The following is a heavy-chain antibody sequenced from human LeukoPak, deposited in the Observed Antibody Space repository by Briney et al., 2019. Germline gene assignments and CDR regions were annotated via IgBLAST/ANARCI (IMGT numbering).Heavy chain of an antibody. J-gene: IGHJ4*02. CDR2: IYYIGST. V-gene: IGHV4-4*02. Sequence: GSLRLSCAVSGFIFSSYWSWLRQPPEKGLEWIGQIYYIGSTNYNPSLESRVIMSLDKSTNQLSLRFNSVTAADTAVYYCARHGSYSLAFWGQGALVTVSS. CDR3: ARHGSYSLAF. CDR1: GFIFSSY. D-gene: IGHD1-26*01.